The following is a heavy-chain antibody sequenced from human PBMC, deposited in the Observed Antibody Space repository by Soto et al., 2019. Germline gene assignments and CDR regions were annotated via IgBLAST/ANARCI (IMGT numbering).Heavy chain of an antibody. V-gene: IGHV3-23*01. J-gene: IGHJ4*02. CDR1: GFTFGSYA. Sequence: GGSLRLSCAASGFTFGSYAMTWVRQAPGRGLEWVSLIGGSGGTTNYADSVKGRFTISRDNAKNSLYLQMNSLRAEDTVVYYCAREGYDILTGSVDYWGQGTLVTVSS. CDR3: AREGYDILTGSVDY. D-gene: IGHD3-9*01. CDR2: IGGSGGTT.